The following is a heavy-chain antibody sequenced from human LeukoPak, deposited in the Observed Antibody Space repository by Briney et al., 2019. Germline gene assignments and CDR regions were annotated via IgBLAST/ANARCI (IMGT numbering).Heavy chain of an antibody. Sequence: GGSLRLSCAASGFTFSSYGMHWVRQAPGKGLEWVAVIWYDGSNKYYADSVKGRFTISRDNSKNTLYLQMNSLRAEDTAVYYCARPYSSGWTGAFDIWGQGTMATVSS. CDR2: IWYDGSNK. CDR1: GFTFSSYG. V-gene: IGHV3-33*01. D-gene: IGHD6-19*01. J-gene: IGHJ3*02. CDR3: ARPYSSGWTGAFDI.